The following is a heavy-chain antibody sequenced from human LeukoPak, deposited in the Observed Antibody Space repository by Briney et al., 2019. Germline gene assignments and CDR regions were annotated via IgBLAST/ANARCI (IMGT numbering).Heavy chain of an antibody. Sequence: GGSLRLSCAASGFTFSSYGMHWVRQAPGKGLEWVAVISYDGSNKYYADSVKGRFTISRDNSTNTLYLQMNSLRAEDTAVYYCAKDSGSHDAFDIWGQGTMVTVSS. CDR1: GFTFSSYG. J-gene: IGHJ3*02. CDR3: AKDSGSHDAFDI. V-gene: IGHV3-30*18. D-gene: IGHD1-26*01. CDR2: ISYDGSNK.